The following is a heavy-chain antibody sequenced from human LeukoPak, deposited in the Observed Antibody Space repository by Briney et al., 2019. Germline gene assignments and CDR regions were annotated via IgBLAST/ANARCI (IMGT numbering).Heavy chain of an antibody. CDR1: GFTFSNYA. V-gene: IGHV3-23*01. CDR2: ISNSGERA. Sequence: PGGPLRLSCAASGFTFSNYAISWVRQAPGKGLEWVSAISNSGERAYYADSVKGRFTISRDNSKATVSLQMNSLRVEDTAVYFCAIGRDNVDYWGQGTLVTVSS. D-gene: IGHD2-15*01. J-gene: IGHJ4*02. CDR3: AIGRDNVDY.